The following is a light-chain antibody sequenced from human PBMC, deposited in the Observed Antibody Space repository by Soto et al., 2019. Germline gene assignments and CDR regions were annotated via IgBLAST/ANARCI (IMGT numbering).Light chain of an antibody. J-gene: IGKJ2*01. V-gene: IGKV3-11*01. CDR3: QQRSNWPPYMYT. CDR1: QTVSSY. Sequence: EIVLTQSPATLSLSPGERATLSCRASQTVSSYLAWYQQKPGQAPRLLLYYASYRATGIPARFSGSGSGTDFTLTISILEPEDFAVYYCQQRSNWPPYMYTFGQGTKLEIK. CDR2: YAS.